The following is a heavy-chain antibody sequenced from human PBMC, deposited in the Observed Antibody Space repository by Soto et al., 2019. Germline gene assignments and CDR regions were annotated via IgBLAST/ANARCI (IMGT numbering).Heavy chain of an antibody. D-gene: IGHD3-10*01. CDR1: GFTLRSYW. V-gene: IGHV3-7*01. CDR3: ARDSGYGSGNSVNHYLDC. CDR2: IKTEASEK. Sequence: PGGSLRLSCAASGFTLRSYWMSWVRQAPGKGLEWLATIKTEASEKKYVDSVKGRFTVFRDNAKNSLYLQMDSLRAEDTAAYYCARDSGYGSGNSVNHYLDCWGRGTLVTVSS. J-gene: IGHJ4*01.